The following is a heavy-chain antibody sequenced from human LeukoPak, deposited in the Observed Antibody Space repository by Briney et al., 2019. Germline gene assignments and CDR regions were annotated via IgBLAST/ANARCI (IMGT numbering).Heavy chain of an antibody. CDR3: ARRARNYDFWSGYRNWFDP. Sequence: ASVKVSCKASGYTFTSYDINWVRQATGQGLEWTGWMNPNSGNTGYAQKFQGRVTITRNTSISTAYMELSSLRSEDTAVYYCARRARNYDFWSGYRNWFDPWGQGTLVTVSS. J-gene: IGHJ5*02. CDR1: GYTFTSYD. CDR2: MNPNSGNT. D-gene: IGHD3-3*01. V-gene: IGHV1-8*03.